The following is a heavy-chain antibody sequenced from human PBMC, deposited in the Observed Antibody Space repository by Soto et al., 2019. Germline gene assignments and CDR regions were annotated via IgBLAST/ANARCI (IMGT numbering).Heavy chain of an antibody. CDR2: IIPILGIA. CDR1: GGTFSSYT. J-gene: IGHJ3*02. Sequence: SVKVSCKASGGTFSSYTISWVRQAPGQGLEWMGRIIPILGIANYAQKFQGRVTITADKSTSTAYMELSSLRSEDTAVYYCARDPTRINAFDIWGQGTMVTVSS. V-gene: IGHV1-69*04. CDR3: ARDPTRINAFDI.